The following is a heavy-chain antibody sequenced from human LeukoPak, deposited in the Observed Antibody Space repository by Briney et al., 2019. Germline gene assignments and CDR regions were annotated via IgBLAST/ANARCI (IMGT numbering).Heavy chain of an antibody. Sequence: GASVKVSCKASGGTFSSYAISWVRQAPGQRLEWMGWINAGNGNTKYSQKFQGRVTITRDTSASTAYMELSSLRSEDTAVYYCARYKRVYGDYSMPFDYWGQGTLVTVSS. J-gene: IGHJ4*02. CDR3: ARYKRVYGDYSMPFDY. CDR1: GGTFSSYA. D-gene: IGHD4-17*01. CDR2: INAGNGNT. V-gene: IGHV1-3*01.